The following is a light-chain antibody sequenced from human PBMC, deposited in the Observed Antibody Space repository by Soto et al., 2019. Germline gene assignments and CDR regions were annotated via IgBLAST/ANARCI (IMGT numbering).Light chain of an antibody. V-gene: IGLV2-14*01. J-gene: IGLJ7*01. CDR1: SSDVGGYNY. CDR3: SSYTNINTRACV. CDR2: EVT. Sequence: QSALTQPASMSGSPGRSITISCTGTSSDVGGYNYVSWYQQHPGKAPKLMIYEVTDRPSGVSNRFSGSKSGNTASLTISGLQAEDEAEYYCSSYTNINTRACVFGTGTQLTVL.